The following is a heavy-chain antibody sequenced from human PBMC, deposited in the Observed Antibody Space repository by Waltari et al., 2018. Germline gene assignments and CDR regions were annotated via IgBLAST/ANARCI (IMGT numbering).Heavy chain of an antibody. D-gene: IGHD3-22*01. CDR2: IYSSGST. J-gene: IGHJ4*02. Sequence: QLQLQESGPGLVKPSETLSLTCPVSGGSISRSSYYWGWIRQPPGKGLEWIGSIYSSGSTYYNPSLKSRVTISVDTSKNQFSLKLSSVTAADTAVYYCASTVYYDSSGWTYYFDYWGQGTLVTVSS. CDR3: ASTVYYDSSGWTYYFDY. V-gene: IGHV4-39*01. CDR1: GGSISRSSYY.